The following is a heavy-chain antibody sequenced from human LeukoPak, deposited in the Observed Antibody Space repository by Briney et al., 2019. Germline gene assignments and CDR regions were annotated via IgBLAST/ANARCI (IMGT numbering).Heavy chain of an antibody. CDR2: INPDGNKK. D-gene: IGHD5-18*01. CDR3: ARDLAYSRLDY. V-gene: IGHV3-7*01. CDR1: GLTFSSSW. J-gene: IGHJ4*02. Sequence: GGSLRLSCAVSGLTFSSSWMDWVRQAPGKGLEWVASINPDGNKKYSADSVKGRFTISRDNAENSLYLQMNSLRVEDTAFYYCARDLAYSRLDYWGQGMLVTVSS.